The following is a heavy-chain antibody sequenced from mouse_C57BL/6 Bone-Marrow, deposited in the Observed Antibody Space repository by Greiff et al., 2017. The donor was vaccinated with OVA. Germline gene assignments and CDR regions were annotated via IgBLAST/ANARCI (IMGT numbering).Heavy chain of an antibody. D-gene: IGHD2-4*01. CDR3: ARGGPIYYDYDGVDY. CDR2: IDPADSYT. Sequence: VQLQQPGAELVKPGASVKLSCKASGYTFTSYWMQWVQQRPGQGLEWIGEIDPADSYTNYNPKFKGKATLTVDTSSSTAYMQLRRLTSEDSAVYYWARGGPIYYDYDGVDYWGQGTTLTVSS. CDR1: GYTFTSYW. J-gene: IGHJ2*01. V-gene: IGHV1-50*01.